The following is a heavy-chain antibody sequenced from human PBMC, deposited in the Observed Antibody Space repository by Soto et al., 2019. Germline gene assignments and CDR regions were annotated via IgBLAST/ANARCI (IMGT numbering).Heavy chain of an antibody. CDR2: IIPIFGTA. CDR1: GYTFTSYD. CDR3: ARVDYYDSSGYCDY. J-gene: IGHJ4*02. D-gene: IGHD3-22*01. Sequence: GASVKVSCKASGYTFTSYDLSWVRQAPGQGLEWMGGIIPIFGTANYAQKFQGRVTITADESTSTAYMELSSLRSEDTAVYYCARVDYYDSSGYCDYWGQGTLVTVSS. V-gene: IGHV1-69*13.